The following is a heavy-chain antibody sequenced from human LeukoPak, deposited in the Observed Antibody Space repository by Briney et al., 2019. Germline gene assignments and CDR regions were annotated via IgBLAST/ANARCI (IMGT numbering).Heavy chain of an antibody. CDR3: ARGWELQTFDF. J-gene: IGHJ4*02. CDR2: IYTSGTT. V-gene: IGHV4-61*02. CDR1: GGSISSGSYY. D-gene: IGHD1-26*01. Sequence: SETLSLTCSVSGGSISSGSYYRNWIRQPAGKGLDWIGRIYTSGTTNYNPSLKSRVSISMDTSKNQFSLKLSSVTAADTAVYYCARGWELQTFDFWGQGPLVTVSS.